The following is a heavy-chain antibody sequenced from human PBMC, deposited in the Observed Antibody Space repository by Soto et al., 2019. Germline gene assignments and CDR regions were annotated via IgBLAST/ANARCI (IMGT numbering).Heavy chain of an antibody. V-gene: IGHV2-5*05. Sequence: ITLKESGPTLVNPTQTLTLTCTLSGFSLRTSAVGVGWICQPPGKALEWPAVTYWDHDRRYDPPPQSGLTRSYDTSKDQGLLTMPPMDPLDSGLYSCVRNLFHSFEGVFDIWCPGTRVSVSS. D-gene: IGHD1-26*01. CDR1: GFSLRTSAVG. CDR3: VRNLFHSFEGVFDI. J-gene: IGHJ3*02. CDR2: TYWDHDR.